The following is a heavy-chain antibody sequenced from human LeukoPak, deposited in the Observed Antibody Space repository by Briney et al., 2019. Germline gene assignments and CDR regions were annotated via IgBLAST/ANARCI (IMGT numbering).Heavy chain of an antibody. Sequence: GASVKVSCKASGGTFSSYAISWVRQAPGQGLEWMGRISPKSGGTNYAQRFQGRVTMTRDTSINTVPMELSSLTSDDTAVYYCARVNCGGGSCYFAGDGLNVWGQGTTVIVSS. V-gene: IGHV1-2*06. D-gene: IGHD2-15*01. J-gene: IGHJ6*02. CDR2: ISPKSGGT. CDR3: ARVNCGGGSCYFAGDGLNV. CDR1: GGTFSSYA.